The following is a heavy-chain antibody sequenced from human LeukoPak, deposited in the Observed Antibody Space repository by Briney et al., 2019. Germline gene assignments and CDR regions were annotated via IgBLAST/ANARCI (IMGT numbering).Heavy chain of an antibody. CDR2: IIPILGIA. CDR3: ARDGCSSTSCYDYYYMDV. Sequence: ASVKVSCKASGGTFSSYTISWVRQAPGQGLEWMGRIIPILGIANYAQKFQGRVTITADKSTRTAYMELSSLRSEDTAVYYCARDGCSSTSCYDYYYMDVWGKGTTVTVSS. J-gene: IGHJ6*03. V-gene: IGHV1-69*04. D-gene: IGHD2-2*01. CDR1: GGTFSSYT.